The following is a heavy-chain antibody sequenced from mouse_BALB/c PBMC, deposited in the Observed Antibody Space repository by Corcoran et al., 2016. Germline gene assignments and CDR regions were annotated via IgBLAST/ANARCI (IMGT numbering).Heavy chain of an antibody. Sequence: QIQLVQSGPELKKPGETVKISCKASGYTFTNYVMNWVKQAPGKGLKWMGSINTYTGEPTYADDFKGRFAFSLETSASTADLQINNLKNEDTAIYFCAREPYAMDYWGQGTAVTVSS. CDR3: AREPYAMDY. J-gene: IGHJ4*01. V-gene: IGHV9-3-1*01. CDR2: INTYTGEP. CDR1: GYTFTNYV.